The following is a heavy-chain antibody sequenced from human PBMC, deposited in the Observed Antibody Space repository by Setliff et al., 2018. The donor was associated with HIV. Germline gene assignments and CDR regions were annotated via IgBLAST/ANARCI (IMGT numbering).Heavy chain of an antibody. CDR3: ARGGGVAVTTTGGTASFDY. D-gene: IGHD1-1*01. CDR1: GGSFSGYS. Sequence: PSETLSLTCAVYGGSFSGYSWGWIRQPPGKGLEWIGSVYHSGSTYYNPSLKSRVTISVDTSKNQFSLRVSSVTATDTAVYFCARGGGVAVTTTGGTASFDYWGQGTLVTVSS. CDR2: VYHSGST. V-gene: IGHV4-34*01. J-gene: IGHJ4*02.